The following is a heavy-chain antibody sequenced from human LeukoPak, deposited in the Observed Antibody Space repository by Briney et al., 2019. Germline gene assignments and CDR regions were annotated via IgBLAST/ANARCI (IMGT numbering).Heavy chain of an antibody. V-gene: IGHV4-59*01. CDR3: ARGVAYFDY. J-gene: IGHJ4*02. CDR1: GGSISSYY. CDR2: IYYSGST. D-gene: IGHD2-15*01. Sequence: PSETLSLTCTVSGGSISSYYWSWIRQPPGKGLEWIGYIYYSGSTNYNPSLKSRVTISVDTSKNQFSLKLSSVTAADTAVHYCARGVAYFDYWGQGTLVTVSS.